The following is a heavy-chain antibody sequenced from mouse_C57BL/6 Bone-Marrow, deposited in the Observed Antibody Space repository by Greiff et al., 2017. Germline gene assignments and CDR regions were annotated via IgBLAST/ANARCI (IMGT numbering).Heavy chain of an antibody. CDR3: AGSGYYYGSSLYYYAKDY. D-gene: IGHD1-1*01. J-gene: IGHJ4*01. CDR1: GYTFTSYW. CDR2: IHPNSGST. V-gene: IGHV1-64*01. Sequence: QVQLKQPGAELVKPGASVKLSCKASGYTFTSYWMHWVKQRPGQGLEWIGMIHPNSGSTNYNEKFKSKATLTVDKSSSTAYMQLSSLTSEDSAVYYCAGSGYYYGSSLYYYAKDYWGQGTSVTVSS.